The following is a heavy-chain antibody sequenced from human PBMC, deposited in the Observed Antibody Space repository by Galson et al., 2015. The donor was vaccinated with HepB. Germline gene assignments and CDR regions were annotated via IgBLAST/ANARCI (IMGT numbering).Heavy chain of an antibody. CDR1: GGTFSSYA. J-gene: IGHJ4*02. CDR3: ARDGGVATMEIDY. Sequence: QSGAEVKKPGASVKVSCKASGGTFSSYAISWVRQAPGQGLEWMGRIIPILGIANYAQKFQGRVTITADKSTSTAYMELSSLRSEDTAVYYCARDGGVATMEIDYWGQGTLVTVSS. CDR2: IIPILGIA. D-gene: IGHD5-12*01. V-gene: IGHV1-69*04.